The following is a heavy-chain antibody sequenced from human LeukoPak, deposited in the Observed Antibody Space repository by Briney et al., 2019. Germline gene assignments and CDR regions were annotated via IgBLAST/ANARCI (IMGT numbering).Heavy chain of an antibody. V-gene: IGHV1-2*04. CDR2: INPNSGGT. D-gene: IGHD5-18*01. CDR1: GYTFTGYY. Sequence: ASVKVSCKASGYTFTGYYMHWVRQAPGQGLEWMGWINPNSGGTNYAQKFQGWVTMTRDTSISTAYMELSRLRSDDTAVYYCARGVDTAMVKRRFSLDYWGQGTLVTVSS. CDR3: ARGVDTAMVKRRFSLDY. J-gene: IGHJ4*02.